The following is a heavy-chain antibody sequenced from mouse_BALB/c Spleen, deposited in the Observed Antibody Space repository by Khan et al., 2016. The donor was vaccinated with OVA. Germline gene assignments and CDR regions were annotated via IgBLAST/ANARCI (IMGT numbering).Heavy chain of an antibody. Sequence: VQLQESGPGLVKPSQSLSLTCTVTGYSITSGYGWNWIRQFPGNKMEWMGYISYSGSTNYNPSLKSRISITRDTSKNQFFLQLNSVTTEDTAAYYCARTARMKYWGQGTTLTVSS. J-gene: IGHJ2*01. V-gene: IGHV3-2*02. D-gene: IGHD1-2*01. CDR2: ISYSGST. CDR1: GYSITSGYG. CDR3: ARTARMKY.